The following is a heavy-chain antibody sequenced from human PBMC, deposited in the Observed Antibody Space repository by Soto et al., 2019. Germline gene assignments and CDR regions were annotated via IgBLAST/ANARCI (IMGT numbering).Heavy chain of an antibody. Sequence: PGGSLRLSCTASGFTFGDYGMSWVRQAPGKGLEWVGFIRSKAYGGTTEYAASVKGRFTISRDDSKSIAYLQMNSLKTEDTAVYYCTRAPMVRGVIFPSRAIYFYGMVVWRQGTSVPASS. V-gene: IGHV3-49*04. CDR2: IRSKAYGGTT. CDR1: GFTFGDYG. J-gene: IGHJ6*01. D-gene: IGHD3-10*01. CDR3: TRAPMVRGVIFPSRAIYFYGMVV.